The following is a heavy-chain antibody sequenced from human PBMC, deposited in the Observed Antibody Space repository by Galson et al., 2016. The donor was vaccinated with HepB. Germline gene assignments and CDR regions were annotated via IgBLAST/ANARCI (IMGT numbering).Heavy chain of an antibody. D-gene: IGHD6-19*01. Sequence: LSLTCTVSGGSISSYFWTWIRQPPGKGLEWIGYIYYSGSTNYNPFLKSPVTMSVDTSKNQFSLNLSSVTAADTAVYYCARDIGGSGSYFAFDIWGQGTMVTVSS. V-gene: IGHV4-59*01. CDR2: IYYSGST. J-gene: IGHJ3*02. CDR1: GGSISSYF. CDR3: ARDIGGSGSYFAFDI.